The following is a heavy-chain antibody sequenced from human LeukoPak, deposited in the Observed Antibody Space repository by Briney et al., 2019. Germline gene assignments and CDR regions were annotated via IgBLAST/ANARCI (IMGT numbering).Heavy chain of an antibody. J-gene: IGHJ4*02. V-gene: IGHV4-59*08. CDR2: IYYSGST. D-gene: IGHD5-12*01. Sequence: SETLSLTCTVSGGSISSYYWSWIRQPPGKGLEWIGYIYYSGSTNYNPSLKSRVTISVDTSKNQFSLKLSSVTAADTAVYYCARLASGYVPFSWGQGILVTVSS. CDR3: ARLASGYVPFS. CDR1: GGSISSYY.